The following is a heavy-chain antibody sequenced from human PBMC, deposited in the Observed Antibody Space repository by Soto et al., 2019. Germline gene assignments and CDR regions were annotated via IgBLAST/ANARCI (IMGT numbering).Heavy chain of an antibody. J-gene: IGHJ4*02. V-gene: IGHV3-23*01. CDR1: GFTFSSSA. CDR3: AKDRHYPRDYFHY. Sequence: GGSLRLSCAASGFTFSSSAISWVRQAPGKWLEWVSAVSANGQGIYYADSVRGRFTISRDNSKNTVFLHMDSLSAEDTAVYYCAKDRHYPRDYFHYWXQGTLVTVSS. D-gene: IGHD3-10*01. CDR2: VSANGQGI.